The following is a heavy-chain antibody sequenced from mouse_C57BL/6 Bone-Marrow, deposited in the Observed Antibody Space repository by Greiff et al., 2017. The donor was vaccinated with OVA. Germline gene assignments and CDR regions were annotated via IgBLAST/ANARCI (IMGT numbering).Heavy chain of an antibody. CDR1: GYTFTDYY. CDR2: IYPGSGNT. J-gene: IGHJ1*03. Sequence: QVQLQQSGAELVRPGASVKLSCKASGYTFTDYYINWVKQRPGQGLEWIARIYPGSGNTYYNEKFKGKATLTAEKSSSTAYMQLSSLTSEDSAVYFCARLAYRWYFDVWGTGTTVTVSS. V-gene: IGHV1-76*01. CDR3: ARLAYRWYFDV.